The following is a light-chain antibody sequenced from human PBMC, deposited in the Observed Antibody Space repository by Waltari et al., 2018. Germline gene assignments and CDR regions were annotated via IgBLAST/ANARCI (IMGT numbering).Light chain of an antibody. CDR3: HQYNTYST. CDR1: QSISSW. CDR2: QAS. J-gene: IGKJ1*01. V-gene: IGKV1-5*03. Sequence: DIQMTQSPSTLSASVGDRVIITCRASQSISSWLAWYQQKPGKAPELLIYQASSLKSGVPSSFSGSGSGTEFTLTISSLQPDDFATYFCHQYNTYSTFGQGTKVEIK.